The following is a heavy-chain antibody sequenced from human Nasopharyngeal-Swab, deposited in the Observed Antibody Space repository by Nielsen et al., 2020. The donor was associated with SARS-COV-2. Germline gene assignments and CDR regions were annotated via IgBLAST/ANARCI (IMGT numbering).Heavy chain of an antibody. CDR2: INHSGST. CDR3: ARGGSSSWYYDYYGMDV. V-gene: IGHV4-34*01. Sequence: SETLSLTCAVYGGSFSGYYWSWIRQPPGKGLEWIGEINHSGSTNYNPSLKSRVTISVDTSKNQFSLKLGSVTAADTAVYYCARGGSSSWYYDYYGMDVWGQGTTVTVSS. D-gene: IGHD6-13*01. J-gene: IGHJ6*02. CDR1: GGSFSGYY.